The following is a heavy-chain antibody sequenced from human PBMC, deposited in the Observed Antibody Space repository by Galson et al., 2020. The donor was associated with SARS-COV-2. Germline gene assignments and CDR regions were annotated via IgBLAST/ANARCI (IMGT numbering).Heavy chain of an antibody. J-gene: IGHJ4*02. V-gene: IGHV4-31*03. CDR1: GGSISSGGYY. D-gene: IGHD3-16*01. Sequence: SETLSLTCTVSGGSISSGGYYWSWIRQHTGKGLEWIGYIYNSGTSYYNPSLKSRVSISIDTSENQFSLKLSSVTAADTAVYYCARLSGGVTRAYWGQGTLVTVSS. CDR2: IYNSGTS. CDR3: ARLSGGVTRAY.